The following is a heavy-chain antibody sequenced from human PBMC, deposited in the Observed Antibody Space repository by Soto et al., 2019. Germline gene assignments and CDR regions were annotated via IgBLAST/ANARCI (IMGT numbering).Heavy chain of an antibody. CDR1: RGTFCNYA. Sequence: VKVSCKASRGTFCNYAVSCVRPAPLRWRDGMGGIMPVVGTVNYAQKFQVRVTITADKSTNTAYMELSSLTSQDTAIYYCARVSVPGIYGEDVWGPGTTVTVSS. D-gene: IGHD3-10*01. J-gene: IGHJ6*02. CDR3: ARVSVPGIYGEDV. CDR2: IMPVVGTV. V-gene: IGHV1-69*10.